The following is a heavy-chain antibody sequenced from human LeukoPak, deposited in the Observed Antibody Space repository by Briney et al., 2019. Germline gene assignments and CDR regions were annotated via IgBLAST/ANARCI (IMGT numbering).Heavy chain of an antibody. CDR2: VSGSGGST. V-gene: IGHV3-23*01. CDR1: GFTFINYA. Sequence: GGSLRLSCAASGFTFINYAMSWVRQAPGKGLEWVSSVSGSGGSTYYADSVKGRFTISRDNSKNTLYLQMNSLRAEDTAVYYCASTMIVVVTDFDYWGQGTLVTVSS. CDR3: ASTMIVVVTDFDY. J-gene: IGHJ4*02. D-gene: IGHD3-22*01.